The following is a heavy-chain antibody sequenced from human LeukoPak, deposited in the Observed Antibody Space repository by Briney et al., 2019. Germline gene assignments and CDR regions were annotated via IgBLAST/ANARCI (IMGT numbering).Heavy chain of an antibody. D-gene: IGHD5-24*01. CDR3: ATGVRWTKFDY. Sequence: PSETLSLTCAVYGGSFSGYYWSWIRQPPGKGLEWIGEINHSGSTNYNPSLKSRVTISVDTSKNQFSLKLSSVTAADTAVYYCATGVRWTKFDYWGQGTLVTVSS. CDR1: GGSFSGYY. V-gene: IGHV4-34*01. CDR2: INHSGST. J-gene: IGHJ4*02.